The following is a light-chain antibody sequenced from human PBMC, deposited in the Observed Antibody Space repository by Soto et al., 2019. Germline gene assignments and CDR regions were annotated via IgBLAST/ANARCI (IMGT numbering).Light chain of an antibody. CDR3: LQHNTYPYT. V-gene: IGKV1-17*01. CDR1: QGIRNA. CDR2: SAS. Sequence: DIQMTQSPSSLSASVGDRVSITCRASQGIRNALGWYRQKPGKAPERLMDSASSLQTGVPSRFSGSGSGTEFTLTIYSLQPEDFATYCCLQHNTYPYTFGQGTRLDIK. J-gene: IGKJ2*01.